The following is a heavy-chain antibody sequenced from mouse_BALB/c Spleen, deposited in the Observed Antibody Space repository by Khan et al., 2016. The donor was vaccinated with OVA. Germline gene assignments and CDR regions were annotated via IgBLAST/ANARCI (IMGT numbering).Heavy chain of an antibody. D-gene: IGHD1-1*01. CDR1: GYSITTDYA. V-gene: IGHV3-2*02. CDR3: ARVYGGDFDY. Sequence: EVKLEVSGPGLVKPSQSLSLTCTVTGYSITTDYAWNWIRQFPGNTLEWMGYISYSGNTKYNPSLKSRISITRDTSKNQFFLQLKSVTTEDTARYYCARVYGGDFDYWGQGTTLTVAS. J-gene: IGHJ2*01. CDR2: ISYSGNT.